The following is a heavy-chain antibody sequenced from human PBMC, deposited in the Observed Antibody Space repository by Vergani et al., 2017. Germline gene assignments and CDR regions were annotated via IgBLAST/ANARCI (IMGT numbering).Heavy chain of an antibody. J-gene: IGHJ4*02. CDR2: LTGGGGST. CDR3: VKGAGSYENFFDY. Sequence: EVQLLESGGSLKQPGGSVRLSCAASGFTFSTYAMHWVRQAPGKGLEWVSALTGGGGSTYYADSFKGRFIISRDNSRDTLYLQMNSLRPEDTATYYCVKGAGSYENFFDYWGEGTLVTVSS. D-gene: IGHD1-26*01. V-gene: IGHV3-23*01. CDR1: GFTFSTYA.